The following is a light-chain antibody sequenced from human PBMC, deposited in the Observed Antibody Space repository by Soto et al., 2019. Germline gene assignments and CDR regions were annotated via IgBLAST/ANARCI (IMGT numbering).Light chain of an antibody. CDR1: QSVSSNY. CDR3: QQYGRSPLT. CDR2: GAS. Sequence: IVFTQSPCTLSLSQGERATLYCRASQSVSSNYLAWYQQKPGQAPRLLIYGASSRATGIPDRFSGSGSGTDFTLTISRLEPEDFAVYYCQQYGRSPLTFGGGTKV. V-gene: IGKV3-20*01. J-gene: IGKJ4*01.